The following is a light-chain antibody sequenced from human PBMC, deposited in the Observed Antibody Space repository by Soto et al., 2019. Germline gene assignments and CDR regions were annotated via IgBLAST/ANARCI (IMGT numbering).Light chain of an antibody. V-gene: IGKV3-15*01. CDR2: GAS. J-gene: IGKJ4*01. CDR1: QSISSN. Sequence: EIVVTQSPATLSLSPGERATLSGSASQSISSNLAWYQQKPGQAPRLLIYGASTRATGIPARFTGSGSGTEFTLTISSLQSEDFAVYYCQQYNNWPLTFGGGTKVDIK. CDR3: QQYNNWPLT.